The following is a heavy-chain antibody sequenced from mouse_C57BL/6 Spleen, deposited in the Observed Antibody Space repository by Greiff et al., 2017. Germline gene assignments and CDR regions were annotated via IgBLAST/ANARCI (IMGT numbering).Heavy chain of an antibody. J-gene: IGHJ4*01. V-gene: IGHV1-53*01. CDR3: ARERYYYGSSPCAMDY. Sequence: QVHVKQPGTELVKPGASVKLSCKASGYTFTSYWMHWVKQRPGQGLEWIGNINPSNGGTNYNEKFKSKATLTVDKSSSTAYMQLSSLTSEDSAVYYCARERYYYGSSPCAMDYWGQGTSVTVSS. CDR2: INPSNGGT. CDR1: GYTFTSYW. D-gene: IGHD1-1*01.